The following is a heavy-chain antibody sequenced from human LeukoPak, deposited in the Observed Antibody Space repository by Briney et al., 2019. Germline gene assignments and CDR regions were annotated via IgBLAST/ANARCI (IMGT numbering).Heavy chain of an antibody. J-gene: IGHJ4*02. CDR3: ARVLRAASWRSYDY. V-gene: IGHV4-59*01. Sequence: GSLRLSCAASGFTFSDYYMSWIRQPPGKGLEWIGYIYYNGDTNYNPSLKSRVIISIDTSSNQFSLRLNSMTAADTAVYYCARVLRAASWRSYDYWGQGSLVTVSS. D-gene: IGHD5-18*01. CDR1: GFTFSDYY. CDR2: IYYNGDT.